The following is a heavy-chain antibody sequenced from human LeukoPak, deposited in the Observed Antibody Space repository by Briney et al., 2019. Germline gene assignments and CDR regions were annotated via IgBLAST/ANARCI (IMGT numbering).Heavy chain of an antibody. CDR1: GLTFSSYA. J-gene: IGHJ6*02. Sequence: GGSLRLSCAASGLTFSSYAMSWVRQAPGKGLEWVSTITGGGGSTYYADSVKGRFTISRDNSKNTLYLQMNSLRAVDTAVYYCAKEAYFYGTDVWGQGTTITVSS. CDR3: AKEAYFYGTDV. V-gene: IGHV3-23*01. CDR2: ITGGGGST.